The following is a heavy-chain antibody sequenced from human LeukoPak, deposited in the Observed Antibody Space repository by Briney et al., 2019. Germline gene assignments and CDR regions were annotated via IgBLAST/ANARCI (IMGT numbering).Heavy chain of an antibody. Sequence: GGSLRLSCAASGFTFSSYGMHWVRQAPGKGLEWVAVISYDGSNKYYADSVKGRFTISRDNSKNTLYLQMNSLRAEDTAAYYCAKLYDSGSYGNYWGQGTLVTVSS. CDR1: GFTFSSYG. CDR2: ISYDGSNK. J-gene: IGHJ4*02. D-gene: IGHD3-10*01. V-gene: IGHV3-30*18. CDR3: AKLYDSGSYGNY.